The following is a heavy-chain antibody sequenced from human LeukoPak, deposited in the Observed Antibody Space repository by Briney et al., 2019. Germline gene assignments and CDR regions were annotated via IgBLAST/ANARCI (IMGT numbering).Heavy chain of an antibody. D-gene: IGHD6-13*01. J-gene: IGHJ4*02. CDR2: INPNSGGT. CDR3: ASTGHIAAAGTALGGYDY. CDR1: GYTFTGYY. Sequence: GASVKVSCKASGYTFTGYYMHWVRQAPGQGLEWMGWINPNSGGTNYAQKFQGRVTMTRDTSISTAYMELSRLRSDDTAVYYCASTGHIAAAGTALGGYDYWGQGTLVTVSS. V-gene: IGHV1-2*02.